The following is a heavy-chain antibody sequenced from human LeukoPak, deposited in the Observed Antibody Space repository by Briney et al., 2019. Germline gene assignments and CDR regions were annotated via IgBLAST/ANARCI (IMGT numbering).Heavy chain of an antibody. D-gene: IGHD3-22*01. J-gene: IGHJ4*02. CDR3: ARGPPNWGYYDSSGYC. CDR2: ISSSSSYI. V-gene: IGHV3-21*01. Sequence: PGWSLRLSCVTSGFTVSSYSMNWVRQAPGKGLEWVSSISSSSSYIYYADSVKGRFTISRDNAKNSLYLQMNSLRAEDTAVYYCARGPPNWGYYDSSGYCWGQGTLVTVSS. CDR1: GFTVSSYS.